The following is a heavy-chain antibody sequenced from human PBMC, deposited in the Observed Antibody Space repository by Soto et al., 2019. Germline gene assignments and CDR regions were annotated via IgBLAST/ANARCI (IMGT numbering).Heavy chain of an antibody. V-gene: IGHV1-18*01. J-gene: IGHJ1*01. CDR3: GSDNGQWLGSD. D-gene: IGHD6-19*01. CDR1: GYIFTSHG. Sequence: QVKLVQSGAEVKKPGASVKVSCKASGYIFTSHGISWVRQSPGQGLEWMGRISTYNGNTRDAQKLQGRVTMTTDTSARIAYMELRSLRSDDTAVDYCGSDNGQWLGSDWGQGTLVTVSS. CDR2: ISTYNGNT.